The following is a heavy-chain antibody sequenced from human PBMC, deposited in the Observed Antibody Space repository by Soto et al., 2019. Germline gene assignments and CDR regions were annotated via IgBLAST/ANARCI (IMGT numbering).Heavy chain of an antibody. Sequence: QITLKESGQTLVKPTQILTLTCTFSGFSLTTRGVGVGWIRQPPGEALEWLALIYWDDDESYSPSLRSRLTITKDTSKNQVVLTMTNMEPVDTGTYYCAHSYSSSPDDGFDVWGQGTRVTVSS. V-gene: IGHV2-5*02. D-gene: IGHD6-6*01. J-gene: IGHJ3*01. CDR2: IYWDDDE. CDR3: AHSYSSSPDDGFDV. CDR1: GFSLTTRGVG.